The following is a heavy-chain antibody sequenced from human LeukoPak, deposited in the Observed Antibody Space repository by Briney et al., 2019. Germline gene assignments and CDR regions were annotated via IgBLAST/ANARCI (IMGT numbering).Heavy chain of an antibody. CDR2: IYYSGST. Sequence: PSETLSLTCTVSGGSISSYYWSWIRQPPGKGLEWIGYIYYSGSTNYNPSLKSRVTISVDTSKNQFSLKLSSVTAADTAVYYCARVDSSSWYGVFDYWGQGTLVTVSS. V-gene: IGHV4-59*01. CDR1: GGSISSYY. J-gene: IGHJ4*02. CDR3: ARVDSSSWYGVFDY. D-gene: IGHD6-13*01.